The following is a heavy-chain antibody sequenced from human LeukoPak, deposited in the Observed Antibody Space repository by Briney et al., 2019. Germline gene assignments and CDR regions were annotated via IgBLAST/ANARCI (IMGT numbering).Heavy chain of an antibody. V-gene: IGHV4-34*01. J-gene: IGHJ4*02. CDR1: GGSFSGYY. CDR3: ARGLDWGPYYFDY. CDR2: INHSGST. D-gene: IGHD7-27*01. Sequence: SETQSLTCAVYGGSFSGYYWGWIRQPPGKGLEWIGEINHSGSTNYNPSLKSRVTISVDTSKNQFSLKLSSVTAADTAVYYCARGLDWGPYYFDYWGQGTLVTVSS.